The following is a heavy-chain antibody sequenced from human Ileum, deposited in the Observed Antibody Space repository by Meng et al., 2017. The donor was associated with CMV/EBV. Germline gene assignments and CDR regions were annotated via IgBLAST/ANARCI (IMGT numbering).Heavy chain of an antibody. V-gene: IGHV3-30-3*01. CDR3: TRGDPRKYYFDY. J-gene: IGHJ4*02. CDR2: ISYDGSTK. Sequence: GGSLRLSCAASGFTFSSYAMHWVRQAPGKGLEWVAVISYDGSTKYYAYSVKGRFTIFGDNSKNTLYLQMNSLRAEDAAVYYGTRGDPRKYYFDYWGQGTLVTVSS. CDR1: GFTFSSYA.